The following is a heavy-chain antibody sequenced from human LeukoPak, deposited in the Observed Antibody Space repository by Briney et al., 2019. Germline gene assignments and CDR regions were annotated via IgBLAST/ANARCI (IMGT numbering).Heavy chain of an antibody. Sequence: GGSLRLSCAASLFTLTTHWMSCVRQAPGKGLEWVANIKEDGSEKYYVDSVKGRFTISRDNAKNSLLLQMSSLRAEDTAVYYCARARIDYWGQGTLVTVSS. CDR1: LFTLTTHW. D-gene: IGHD1-14*01. V-gene: IGHV3-7*04. CDR3: ARARIDY. J-gene: IGHJ4*02. CDR2: IKEDGSEK.